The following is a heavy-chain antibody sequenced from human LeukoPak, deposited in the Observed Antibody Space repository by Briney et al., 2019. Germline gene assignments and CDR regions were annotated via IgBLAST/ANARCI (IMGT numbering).Heavy chain of an antibody. Sequence: SCKASGYTFTGYYMHWVRQAPGKGLEWVAFISYDGGKRYFADSVKGRFSISRDNSASALFLDMDSLRTEDTAVYFCAKGLRWFGNFYFNFFDHWGQGTLVTVSS. CDR1: GYTFTGYY. CDR3: AKGLRWFGNFYFNFFDH. J-gene: IGHJ4*02. CDR2: ISYDGGKR. V-gene: IGHV3-30*18. D-gene: IGHD3-10*01.